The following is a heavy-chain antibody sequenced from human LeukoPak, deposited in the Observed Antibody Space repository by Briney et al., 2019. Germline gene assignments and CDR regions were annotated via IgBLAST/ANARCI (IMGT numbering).Heavy chain of an antibody. J-gene: IGHJ5*02. Sequence: MTSETLSLTCTVSGGSISGYFWSWIRQPAGKGLEWIGRIFTNGNTNYKPSLESRVTMSVDTSKNQFSLKLNSVTAADTAVYYCARANWNLLFDPWGQGTLVTVSS. CDR1: GGSISGYF. V-gene: IGHV4-4*07. D-gene: IGHD1-1*01. CDR3: ARANWNLLFDP. CDR2: IFTNGNT.